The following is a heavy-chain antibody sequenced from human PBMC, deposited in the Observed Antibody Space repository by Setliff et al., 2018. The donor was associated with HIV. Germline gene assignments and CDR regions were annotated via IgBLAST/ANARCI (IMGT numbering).Heavy chain of an antibody. J-gene: IGHJ4*02. Sequence: PSETLSLTCTVSGGSISTSNYYWGWVRQPPGKGLEWVGNVDYTGSTYYNPSLKSRVTISVDMSNNQFSLKVTSVTAADTAVYYCMRGRSITIFGVAYFDFWGQGTQVTVSS. CDR3: MRGRSITIFGVAYFDF. CDR2: VDYTGST. D-gene: IGHD3-3*01. V-gene: IGHV4-39*07. CDR1: GGSISTSNYY.